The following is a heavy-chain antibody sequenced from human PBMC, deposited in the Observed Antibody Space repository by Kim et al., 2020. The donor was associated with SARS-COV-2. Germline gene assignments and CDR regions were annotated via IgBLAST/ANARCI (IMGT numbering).Heavy chain of an antibody. V-gene: IGHV3-30*18. CDR3: AKEGLGLYGDWNVDY. CDR2: ISYDGSNK. CDR1: GFTFSSYG. D-gene: IGHD1-1*01. J-gene: IGHJ4*02. Sequence: GGSLRLSCAASGFTFSSYGMHWVRQAPGKGLEWVAFISYDGSNKYYADSVKGRFTISRDNSKNTLYLQMNSLRAEDTAVYYCAKEGLGLYGDWNVDYWGQGTLVTVSS.